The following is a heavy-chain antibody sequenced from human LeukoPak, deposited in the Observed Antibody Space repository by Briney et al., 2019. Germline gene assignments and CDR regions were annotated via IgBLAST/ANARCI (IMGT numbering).Heavy chain of an antibody. CDR1: GYTLTELS. CDR2: FDPEDGET. CDR3: ATGYADDNWFDP. D-gene: IGHD1-1*01. Sequence: ASVKVSCKVSGYTLTELSMHWVRQAPGKGLEWMGGFDPEDGETIYAQKFQGRVTMTEDTSTDTAYMELSSLRSEDTAVYHCATGYADDNWFDPWGQGTLVTVSS. J-gene: IGHJ5*02. V-gene: IGHV1-24*01.